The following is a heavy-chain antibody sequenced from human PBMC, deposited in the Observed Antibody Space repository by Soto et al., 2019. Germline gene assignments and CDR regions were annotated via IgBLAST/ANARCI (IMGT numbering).Heavy chain of an antibody. CDR3: TRYYYESSGYYVY. Sequence: GGSLRLSCAGSGLTFSSYDMSWVRQAPGKGLEWVGFIRGETNGGTADYAASLKGRITISRDDSKSIAYLEINSLQTEDTAVYYCTRYYYESSGYYVYWGQGTLVTVSS. J-gene: IGHJ4*02. CDR1: GLTFSSYD. D-gene: IGHD3-22*01. CDR2: IRGETNGGTA. V-gene: IGHV3-49*04.